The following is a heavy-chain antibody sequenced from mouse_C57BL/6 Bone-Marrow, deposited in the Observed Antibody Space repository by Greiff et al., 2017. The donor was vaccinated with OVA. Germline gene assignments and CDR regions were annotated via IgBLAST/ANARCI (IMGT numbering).Heavy chain of an antibody. CDR1: GFNIKDDY. Sequence: EVQGVESGAELVRPGASVKLSCTASGFNIKDDYMHWVKQRPEQGLEWIGWIDPENGDTEYASKFQGKATITADTSSNTAYLQLSSLTSEDTAVYYCTTGVSVGDYWGQGTTLTVSS. J-gene: IGHJ2*01. CDR2: IDPENGDT. CDR3: TTGVSVGDY. V-gene: IGHV14-4*01.